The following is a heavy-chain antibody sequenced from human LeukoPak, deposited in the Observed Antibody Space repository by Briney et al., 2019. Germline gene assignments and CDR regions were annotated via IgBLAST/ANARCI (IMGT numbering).Heavy chain of an antibody. D-gene: IGHD5-18*01. J-gene: IGHJ4*02. Sequence: LGASVKVSCKASGYTFTSYGISWVRQAPGQGLEWMGGIIPIFGTANYAQKFQGRVTITADESTSTAYMELSSLRSEDTAVYYCARAGERGYSYGPNFDYWGQGTLVTVSS. CDR1: GYTFTSYG. V-gene: IGHV1-69*13. CDR3: ARAGERGYSYGPNFDY. CDR2: IIPIFGTA.